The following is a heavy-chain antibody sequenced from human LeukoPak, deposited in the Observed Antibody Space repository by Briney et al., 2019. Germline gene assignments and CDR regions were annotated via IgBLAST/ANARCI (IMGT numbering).Heavy chain of an antibody. CDR1: GFTFDDYP. Sequence: GGTLRLSCTASGFTFDDYPITWVRQTPGKGLEWVGFIRNKTYGGTTEYAASVKGRFTISRDDSKSIAYLQMNSLKTEDTAVYYCTRDRSHDYWGPGTLLTVSP. D-gene: IGHD6-13*01. V-gene: IGHV3-49*04. J-gene: IGHJ4*02. CDR2: IRNKTYGGTT. CDR3: TRDRSHDY.